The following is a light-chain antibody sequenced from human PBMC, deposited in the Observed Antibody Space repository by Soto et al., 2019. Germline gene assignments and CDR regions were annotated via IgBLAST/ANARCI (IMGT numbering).Light chain of an antibody. CDR2: DAS. CDR3: QQYDTWPPMYT. V-gene: IGKV3-11*01. CDR1: PSVSNS. J-gene: IGKJ2*01. Sequence: ESVLTQSPATLSLSPGERATLSCRASPSVSNSLAWYQHKPGQAPRLLIYDASNRATGVPTRFSGSGSGTDFTLTISSLEPEDFAVYYCQQYDTWPPMYTFGQGTNLEIK.